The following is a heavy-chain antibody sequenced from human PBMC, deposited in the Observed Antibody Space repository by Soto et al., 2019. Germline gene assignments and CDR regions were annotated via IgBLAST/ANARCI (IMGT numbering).Heavy chain of an antibody. J-gene: IGHJ6*02. V-gene: IGHV3-33*01. CDR3: ARDKNYYGMDV. CDR2: IWYDGSNK. Sequence: QVQLVESGGGVVQPGRSLRLSCAASGFTFSSYGMHCVRQAPGKGPEWVAVIWYDGSNKYYADSVKGRFTISRDNSKNTLYLQMNSLRAEDTAVYYCARDKNYYGMDVWGQGTTVTVSS. CDR1: GFTFSSYG.